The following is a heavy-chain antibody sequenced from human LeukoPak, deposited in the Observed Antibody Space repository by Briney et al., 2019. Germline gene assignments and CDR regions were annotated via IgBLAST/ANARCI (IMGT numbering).Heavy chain of an antibody. V-gene: IGHV3-48*01. J-gene: IGHJ6*02. CDR1: GFTFSTYS. D-gene: IGHD4-17*01. Sequence: PGGSLRLSCAASGFTFSTYSMNWVRQAPGKGLEWVSYISSSRTTTFYTDSVKGRFTISRDNAKNSLYLQMNSLRVEDTAVYYCARGPYGDYDSHYGVDVWGQGNTVTVS. CDR3: ARGPYGDYDSHYGVDV. CDR2: ISSSRTTT.